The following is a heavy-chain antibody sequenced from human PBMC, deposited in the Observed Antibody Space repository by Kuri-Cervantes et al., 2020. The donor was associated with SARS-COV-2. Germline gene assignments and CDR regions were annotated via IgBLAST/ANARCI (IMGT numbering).Heavy chain of an antibody. CDR3: ARGGVVTADWYFGL. CDR2: TNSDGIST. J-gene: IGHJ2*01. Sequence: GESLKISCAASGFPFRSYWMHWVRQAPGKGLVWVSRTNSDGISTSYADSVKGRFTISRDNAKNTLYLQLNSLGAEDTAVYYCARGGVVTADWYFGLWGRGTLVTVSS. CDR1: GFPFRSYW. D-gene: IGHD2-21*02. V-gene: IGHV3-74*01.